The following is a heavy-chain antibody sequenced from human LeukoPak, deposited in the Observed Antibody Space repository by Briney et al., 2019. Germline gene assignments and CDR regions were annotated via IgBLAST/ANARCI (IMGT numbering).Heavy chain of an antibody. Sequence: KPSETLSLTCTVSGGSISSYYWSWIRQPPGKGLEWIGEINHSGSTNYNPSLKSRVSISVDTSKNQFSLKLSSVTAADTAVYYCARETIVVVTNWFDPWGQGTLVTGSS. CDR1: GGSISSYY. CDR3: ARETIVVVTNWFDP. D-gene: IGHD2-21*02. V-gene: IGHV4-34*01. CDR2: INHSGST. J-gene: IGHJ5*02.